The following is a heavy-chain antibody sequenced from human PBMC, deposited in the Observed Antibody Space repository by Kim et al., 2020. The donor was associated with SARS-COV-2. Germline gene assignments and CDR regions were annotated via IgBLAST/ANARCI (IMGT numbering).Heavy chain of an antibody. Sequence: RFTISRDNAKNSLDLQMNSLRAEDTAVYYCARDRGEDWAIVGATNPYDYWGQGTLVTVSS. D-gene: IGHD1-26*01. CDR3: ARDRGEDWAIVGATNPYDY. J-gene: IGHJ4*02. V-gene: IGHV3-11*06.